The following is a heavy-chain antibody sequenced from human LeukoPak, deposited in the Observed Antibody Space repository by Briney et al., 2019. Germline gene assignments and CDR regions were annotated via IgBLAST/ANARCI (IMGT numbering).Heavy chain of an antibody. Sequence: SGGSLRLSCAASGFTFSSYSMNWVRQAPGKGLEWVSSISSSSSYIYYADSVKGRFTISRDNAKNSLYLQMNSLRAEDTAVYYCAVLNYYDYSGYDFDYWGQGTLVTVSS. V-gene: IGHV3-21*01. CDR1: GFTFSSYS. CDR3: AVLNYYDYSGYDFDY. J-gene: IGHJ4*02. D-gene: IGHD3-22*01. CDR2: ISSSSSYI.